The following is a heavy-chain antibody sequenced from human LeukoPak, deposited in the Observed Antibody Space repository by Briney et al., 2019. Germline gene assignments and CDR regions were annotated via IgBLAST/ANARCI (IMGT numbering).Heavy chain of an antibody. CDR2: MNPNSGNT. CDR3: ARVYSYGSLDAFDI. D-gene: IGHD5-18*01. J-gene: IGHJ3*02. V-gene: IGHV1-8*01. CDR1: GYRFTSYD. Sequence: ASVKVSCKASGYRFTSYDITWVRQATGQGLEWMGWMNPNSGNTGYAQKFQGRVTMTRNTSISTAYMELSSLRSEDTAVYYCARVYSYGSLDAFDIWGQGTMVTVSS.